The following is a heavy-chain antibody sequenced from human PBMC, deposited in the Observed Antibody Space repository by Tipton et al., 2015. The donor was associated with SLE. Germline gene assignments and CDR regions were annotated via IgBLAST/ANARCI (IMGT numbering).Heavy chain of an antibody. CDR1: GFSFSDHY. J-gene: IGHJ2*01. CDR3: ARGGESSRLLPSWYFDL. Sequence: SLRLSCAASGFSFSDHYMDWVRQAPGKGLEWVGRSRNKANSYMTEYAAPVKGRFSISRDESQNLLLLQMNSLKTEDTAVYYCARGGESSRLLPSWYFDLWGRGTLVTVSS. V-gene: IGHV3-72*01. D-gene: IGHD3-10*01. CDR2: SRNKANSYMT.